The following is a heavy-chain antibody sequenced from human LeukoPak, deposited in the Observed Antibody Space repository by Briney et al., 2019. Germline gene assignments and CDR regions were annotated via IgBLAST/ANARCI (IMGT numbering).Heavy chain of an antibody. CDR2: MNPNSGNT. V-gene: IGHV1-8*01. CDR1: GYTFTSYD. D-gene: IGHD1-26*01. Sequence: GASVKVSCKASGYTFTSYDINWVRQATGQGLEWMGWMNPNSGNTGYAQKFQGRVTMTRNTSISTAYMELRSLRSEDTAVYYCASGLVGATGAYFDYWGQGTLVTVSS. CDR3: ASGLVGATGAYFDY. J-gene: IGHJ4*02.